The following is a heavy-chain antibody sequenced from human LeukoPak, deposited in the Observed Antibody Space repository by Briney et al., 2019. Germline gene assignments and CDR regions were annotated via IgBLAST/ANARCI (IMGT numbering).Heavy chain of an antibody. CDR3: AREMGPESSGYNNAFDI. V-gene: IGHV3-66*01. J-gene: IGHJ3*02. D-gene: IGHD3-22*01. CDR2: LISGGTT. CDR1: GFTVSGNY. Sequence: GGSLRLSCAASGFTVSGNYMSWVRQAPGNGLEWVSALISGGTTSYADTVKGGLPISREHSKKALYLQMNSLGAEDAAVYYCAREMGPESSGYNNAFDIWGHGAMVTVSS.